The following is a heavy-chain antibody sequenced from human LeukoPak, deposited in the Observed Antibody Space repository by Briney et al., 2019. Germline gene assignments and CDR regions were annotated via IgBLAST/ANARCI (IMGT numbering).Heavy chain of an antibody. J-gene: IGHJ5*02. D-gene: IGHD3-16*02. V-gene: IGHV4-59*01. CDR2: IYYSGST. CDR3: ARVGGYDYVWGSYRYDWFDP. Sequence: PSETLSLTCTVSGGSISSYYWSWIRQPPGKGLEWIGYIYYSGSTNYNPSLKSRVTISVDTSKNQFSLKLSSVTAADTAVYYCARVGGYDYVWGSYRYDWFDPWGQGTLVTVSS. CDR1: GGSISSYY.